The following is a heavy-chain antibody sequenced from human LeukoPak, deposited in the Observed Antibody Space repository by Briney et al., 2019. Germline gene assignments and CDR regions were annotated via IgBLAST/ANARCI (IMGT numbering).Heavy chain of an antibody. CDR2: IYYSGST. Sequence: PSETLSLTCTVSGDSISSSSYYWGWIRQPPGKGLEWIGNIYYSGSTYYNPSLKSRVTISVDTSKNQFSLKLTSVTAADTAVYHCARRMCQSSGWSFDYWGQGSLVTVSS. J-gene: IGHJ4*02. CDR3: ARRMCQSSGWSFDY. V-gene: IGHV4-39*01. D-gene: IGHD6-19*01. CDR1: GDSISSSSYY.